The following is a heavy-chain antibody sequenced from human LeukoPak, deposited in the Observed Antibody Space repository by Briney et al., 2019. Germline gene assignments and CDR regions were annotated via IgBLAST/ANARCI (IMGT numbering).Heavy chain of an antibody. J-gene: IGHJ5*02. CDR3: ARLAAAGINWFDP. CDR2: IYYSGST. Sequence: PSETLSLTCTVSGGSISSSSYYWGWIRQPPGKGLEWIGSIYYSGSTYYNPSLKSRVTISVDTSKNQFSLKLSSVTAADTAVYYCARLAAAGINWFDPWGQGTLATVSS. V-gene: IGHV4-39*01. CDR1: GGSISSSSYY. D-gene: IGHD6-13*01.